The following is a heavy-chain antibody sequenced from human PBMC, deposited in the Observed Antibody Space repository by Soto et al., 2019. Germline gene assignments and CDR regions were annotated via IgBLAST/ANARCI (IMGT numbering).Heavy chain of an antibody. D-gene: IGHD3-22*01. V-gene: IGHV3-21*01. CDR2: ISSSSSYL. CDR1: GFTFSSYS. Sequence: GGSLRLSCAASGFTFSSYSMNWVRQAPGKGLEWVSSISSSSSYLYYADSVKGRFTISRDNAKNSLYLQMNSLRAEDTAVYYCARAPDVRKYYYDSSVRYGGQGTLVTVSS. CDR3: ARAPDVRKYYYDSSVRY. J-gene: IGHJ4*02.